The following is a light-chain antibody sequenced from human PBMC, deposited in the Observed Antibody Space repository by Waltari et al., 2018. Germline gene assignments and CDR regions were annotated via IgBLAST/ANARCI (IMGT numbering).Light chain of an antibody. CDR1: SGDVGSYNL. CDR3: CSCAGSSTV. CDR2: EGN. V-gene: IGLV2-23*01. J-gene: IGLJ3*02. Sequence: QSALTQPASVSGSPGQSITISCTGTSGDVGSYNLVSWYQQHPGKAPKLMIYEGNKRPAVVSTRFSASQSVNAASLTISGLQAEDEADYYCCSCAGSSTVFGGGTKLTVL.